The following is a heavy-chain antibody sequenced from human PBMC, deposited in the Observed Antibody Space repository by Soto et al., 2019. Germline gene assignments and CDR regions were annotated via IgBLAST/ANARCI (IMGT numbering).Heavy chain of an antibody. CDR3: ARQGSGRYYGAYYFDY. CDR2: IYPGDSDT. V-gene: IGHV5-51*01. CDR1: GYSITNNW. J-gene: IGHJ4*02. Sequence: EVQLVQSGAEVKKPGESLKISCKGSGYSITNNWIGWVRQMPGKGLEWMGIIYPGDSDTKYSPSFQGQVTLSADKSINTAYLQWSSLKASDTAMYYCARQGSGRYYGAYYFDYWGQGTLVTVSS. D-gene: IGHD1-26*01.